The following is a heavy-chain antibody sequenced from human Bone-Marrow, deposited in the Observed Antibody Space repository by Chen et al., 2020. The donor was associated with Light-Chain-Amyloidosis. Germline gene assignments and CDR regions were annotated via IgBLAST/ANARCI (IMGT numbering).Heavy chain of an antibody. V-gene: IGHV4-59*08. Sequence: QVQLQESGPGLVEPSETLSLTCIGSGDSISGYFWSWIRQPTGKGLEWIAYISDEGSTNYNPSLKSRVTISLDTSKNQFSLRLGSVTAADTAMYYCARHKRTPTEFGIRSYALDVWGQGTTVTVSS. CDR1: GDSISGYF. D-gene: IGHD3-16*01. CDR3: ARHKRTPTEFGIRSYALDV. CDR2: ISDEGST. J-gene: IGHJ6*02.